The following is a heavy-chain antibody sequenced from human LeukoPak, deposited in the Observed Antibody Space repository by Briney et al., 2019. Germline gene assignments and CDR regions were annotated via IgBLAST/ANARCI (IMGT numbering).Heavy chain of an antibody. Sequence: PSETLSLTCTVSGASISSGGYYWTWIRQHPGKGLEWFGYIYYSETTYSHPSLKRRATISVDTTKNKFTLTLSAVTAADTAAYYCAREVRYDFWSGPEGYFDYWGQGTLVTVSS. CDR3: AREVRYDFWSGPEGYFDY. V-gene: IGHV4-31*03. J-gene: IGHJ4*02. CDR2: IYYSETT. CDR1: GASISSGGYY. D-gene: IGHD3-3*01.